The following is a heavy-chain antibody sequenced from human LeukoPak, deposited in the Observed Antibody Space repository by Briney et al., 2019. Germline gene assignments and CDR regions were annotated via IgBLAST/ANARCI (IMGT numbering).Heavy chain of an antibody. CDR1: GGSISSSSYY. CDR3: ARTTEAHSWRTRYYDYYMDV. CDR2: IYYSGST. V-gene: IGHV4-39*07. J-gene: IGHJ6*03. D-gene: IGHD6-13*01. Sequence: TPSETLSLTCTVSGGSISSSSYYWGWIRQPPGKGLEWIGSIYYSGSTYYNPSLKSRVTISVDTSKNQFSLKLSSVTAADTAVYYCARTTEAHSWRTRYYDYYMDVWGKGTTVTVSS.